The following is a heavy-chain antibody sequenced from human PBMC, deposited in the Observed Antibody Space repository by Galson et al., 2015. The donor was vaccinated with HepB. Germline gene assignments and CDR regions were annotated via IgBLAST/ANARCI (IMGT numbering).Heavy chain of an antibody. CDR1: GFTFDDYG. CDR3: ARENEAYYYDSSGYYMFDY. Sequence: SLRLSCAASGFTFDDYGMSWVRQAPGKGLEWVSGINWNGGSTGYADSVKGRFTISRDNAKNSLYLQMNSLRAEDTALYYCARENEAYYYDSSGYYMFDYWGQGTLVTVSS. V-gene: IGHV3-20*04. CDR2: INWNGGST. D-gene: IGHD3-22*01. J-gene: IGHJ4*02.